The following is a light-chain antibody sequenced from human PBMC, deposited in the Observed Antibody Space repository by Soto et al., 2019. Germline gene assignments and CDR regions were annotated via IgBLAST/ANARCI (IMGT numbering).Light chain of an antibody. CDR1: SSDVGGFNF. J-gene: IGLJ1*01. Sequence: GASSDVGGFNFVSWYQQHPGKPPKLIIYDVANRPSGVSNRFSGSKSGSTASLIISRLQTEDEADYYCVSYTSSTTYVFGTGTKVTVL. V-gene: IGLV2-14*03. CDR2: DVA. CDR3: VSYTSSTTYV.